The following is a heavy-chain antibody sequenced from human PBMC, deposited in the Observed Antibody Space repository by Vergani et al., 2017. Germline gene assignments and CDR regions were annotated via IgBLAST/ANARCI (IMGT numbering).Heavy chain of an antibody. CDR2: INPSGGST. J-gene: IGHJ6*02. D-gene: IGHD2-15*01. V-gene: IGHV1-46*03. CDR1: GYTFTSYY. Sequence: QLQLLQSGAEVKKPGASVKVSCKASGYTFTSYYMHWVRQAPGQGLEWMGIINPSGGSTSYAQKFQGRVTMTRDTSTITVYMELSSRRSEDTAVYYCAREGEINCSGGSCYYRGANYYYGMDVWGQGTTVTVSS. CDR3: AREGEINCSGGSCYYRGANYYYGMDV.